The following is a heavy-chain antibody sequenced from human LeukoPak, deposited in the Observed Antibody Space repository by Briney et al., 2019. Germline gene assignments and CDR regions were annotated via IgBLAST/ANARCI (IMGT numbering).Heavy chain of an antibody. CDR3: ATARGYQLLEGYYFDY. Sequence: ASVEVSCKASGYTFTGYYMHWVRQAPGQGLEWMGWINPNSGGTNYAQKFQGRVTITRDTSISTAYMELSRLRSEDTAVYYCATARGYQLLEGYYFDYWGQGTLVTVSS. D-gene: IGHD2-2*01. CDR2: INPNSGGT. CDR1: GYTFTGYY. V-gene: IGHV1-2*02. J-gene: IGHJ4*02.